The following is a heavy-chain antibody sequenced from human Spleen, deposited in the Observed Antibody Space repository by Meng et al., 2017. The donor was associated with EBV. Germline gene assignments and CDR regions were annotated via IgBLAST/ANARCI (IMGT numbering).Heavy chain of an antibody. J-gene: IGHJ4*02. Sequence: VRLCGSGGGVVQLGESLRLSCVASGFPLSTYWVHWVRQAPGKGLVWVARINSDGSTINYADSVEGRFTISRDNAKNTLYLQMNSLRVEDSAVYYCVRDMFGARDYWGQGTLVTVSS. CDR1: GFPLSTYW. CDR2: INSDGSTI. D-gene: IGHD3-10*02. CDR3: VRDMFGARDY. V-gene: IGHV3-74*01.